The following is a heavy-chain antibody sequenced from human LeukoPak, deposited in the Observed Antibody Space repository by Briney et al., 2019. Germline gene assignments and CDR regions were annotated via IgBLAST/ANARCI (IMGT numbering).Heavy chain of an antibody. V-gene: IGHV3-30*18. Sequence: GGSLRLSCAASRFTFSSYGMDWVRQAPGKGLEWEAVIPYDGSNKYYADSVKGRFTISRDNSKNTLYLQMNSLRAEDTAVYYCAKDRYYHAFDIWGQGTMVTVSS. CDR2: IPYDGSNK. CDR1: RFTFSSYG. CDR3: AKDRYYHAFDI. D-gene: IGHD2/OR15-2a*01. J-gene: IGHJ3*02.